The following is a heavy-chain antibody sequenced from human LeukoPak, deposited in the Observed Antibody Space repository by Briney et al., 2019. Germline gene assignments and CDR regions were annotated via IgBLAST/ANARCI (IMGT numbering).Heavy chain of an antibody. CDR1: GGSFSGYY. Sequence: SETLSLTCAVYGGSFSGYYWSWIRQPPGKGLEWIGEINHSGSTNYNPSLKSLVTISVYTSENQFSLKLGALTPADTAVSYCARSPFWGSYRRTYSFDYWGQGTLVTVSS. D-gene: IGHD3-16*02. CDR2: INHSGST. V-gene: IGHV4-34*01. CDR3: ARSPFWGSYRRTYSFDY. J-gene: IGHJ4*02.